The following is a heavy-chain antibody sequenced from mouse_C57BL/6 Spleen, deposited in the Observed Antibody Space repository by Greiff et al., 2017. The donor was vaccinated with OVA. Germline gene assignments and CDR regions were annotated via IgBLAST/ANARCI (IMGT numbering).Heavy chain of an antibody. CDR2: IDPANGNT. CDR1: GFNIKNTY. V-gene: IGHV14-3*01. Sequence: EVQLVESVAELVRPGASVKLSCTASGFNIKNTYMHWVKQRPEQGLEWIGRIDPANGNTKYAPKFQGKATITADTSSNTAYLQLSSLTSEDTAIYYCAPYGNYERSWFAYWGQGTLVTVSA. CDR3: APYGNYERSWFAY. D-gene: IGHD2-1*01. J-gene: IGHJ3*01.